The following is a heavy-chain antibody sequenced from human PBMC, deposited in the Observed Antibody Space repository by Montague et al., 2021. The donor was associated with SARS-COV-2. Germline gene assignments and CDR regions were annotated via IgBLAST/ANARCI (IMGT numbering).Heavy chain of an antibody. J-gene: IGHJ6*02. D-gene: IGHD3-9*01. CDR1: GGSVSSGSFY. Sequence: SDTLSLTRTVSGGSVSSGSFYWSWIRQPPGKGLELIGYIYYTGSXNYNPSLKSRVTISVDTSKNQLSLKLSSVTAADTAVYYCASLRGSAEILTAFQGVSYFYGMDVWGQGTTVTVSS. CDR2: IYYTGSX. CDR3: ASLRGSAEILTAFQGVSYFYGMDV. V-gene: IGHV4-61*01.